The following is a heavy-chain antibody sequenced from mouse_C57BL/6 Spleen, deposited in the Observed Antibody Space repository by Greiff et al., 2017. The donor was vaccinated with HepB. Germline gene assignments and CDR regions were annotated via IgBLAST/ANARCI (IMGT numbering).Heavy chain of an antibody. CDR1: GYSITSGYY. D-gene: IGHD1-1*01. J-gene: IGHJ3*01. Sequence: EVQRVESGPGLVKPSQSLSLTCSVTGYSITSGYYWNWIRQFPGNKLEWMGYISYDGSNNYNPSLKNRISITRDTSKNQFFLKLNSVTTEDTATYYCASPYYGSSFWFAYWGQGTLVTVSA. V-gene: IGHV3-6*01. CDR2: ISYDGSN. CDR3: ASPYYGSSFWFAY.